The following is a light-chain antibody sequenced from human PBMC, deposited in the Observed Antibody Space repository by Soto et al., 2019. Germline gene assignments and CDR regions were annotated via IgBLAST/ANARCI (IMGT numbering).Light chain of an antibody. Sequence: QSALTHPASVSGSPGQSITISCTGTSSDVGGYNYVSWYQQHPGKAPKLMIYEVSNRPSGVSNRFSGSKSGNTASLTISGLQDEDEADYYCSSYTSSSTLWVFGGGTKLTVL. CDR1: SSDVGGYNY. CDR3: SSYTSSSTLWV. CDR2: EVS. V-gene: IGLV2-14*01. J-gene: IGLJ3*02.